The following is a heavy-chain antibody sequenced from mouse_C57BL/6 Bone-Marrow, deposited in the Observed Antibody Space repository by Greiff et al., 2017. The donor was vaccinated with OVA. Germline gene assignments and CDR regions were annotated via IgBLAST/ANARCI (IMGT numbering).Heavy chain of an antibody. Sequence: VQLVESGAELVKPGASVKMSCKASGYTFTSYWITWVKQRPGQGLEWIGEIYPGSGSTNYNEKFKSKATLTVDTSSSTAYMQLSSLTSEDSAVYYCARDGSAWFAYWGQGTLVTVSA. D-gene: IGHD2-3*01. CDR2: IYPGSGST. J-gene: IGHJ3*01. CDR3: ARDGSAWFAY. CDR1: GYTFTSYW. V-gene: IGHV1-55*01.